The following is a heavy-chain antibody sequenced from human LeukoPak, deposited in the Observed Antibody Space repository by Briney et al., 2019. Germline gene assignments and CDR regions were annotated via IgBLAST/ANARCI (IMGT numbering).Heavy chain of an antibody. J-gene: IGHJ5*02. D-gene: IGHD6-13*01. CDR3: ARDRIAAAAYWFDP. Sequence: LSLTCTVSGGSISSYYWSWVRQAPGKGLEWISCITSSGSAIYYADSVKGRFTISRDNAKNSVYLQMNSLRAEDTAVYYCARDRIAAAAYWFDPWGQGTLVTVSS. CDR2: ITSSGSAI. CDR1: GGSISSYY. V-gene: IGHV3-48*03.